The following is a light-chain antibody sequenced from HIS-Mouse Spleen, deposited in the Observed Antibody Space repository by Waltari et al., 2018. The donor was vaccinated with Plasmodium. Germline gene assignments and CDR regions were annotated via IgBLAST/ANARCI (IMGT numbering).Light chain of an antibody. J-gene: IGKJ3*01. Sequence: EIVMTQSPATLSVSPGDRATLPCRASQSVRSNLAWYQQKPGQAPRLLIYGASTRATGIPARFSGSGSGTEFTLTISSLQSEDFAVYYCQQYNNWSFTFGPGTKVDIK. CDR3: QQYNNWSFT. V-gene: IGKV3-15*01. CDR1: QSVRSN. CDR2: GAS.